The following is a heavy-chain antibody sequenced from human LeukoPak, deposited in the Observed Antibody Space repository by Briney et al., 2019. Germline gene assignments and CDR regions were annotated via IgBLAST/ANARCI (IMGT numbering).Heavy chain of an antibody. J-gene: IGHJ4*02. CDR3: ARGSRYMSGWPYFDY. CDR2: VSGST. Sequence: SETLSLTCTVSGDSSSSYYWSWIRQPPGKGLEWIGYVSGSTKYNPSLKSRVTISLDTSNSQFSLKLNSVTAADTAMYFCARGSRYMSGWPYFDYWGQGTLVTVSS. V-gene: IGHV4-59*01. CDR1: GDSSSSYY. D-gene: IGHD6-19*01.